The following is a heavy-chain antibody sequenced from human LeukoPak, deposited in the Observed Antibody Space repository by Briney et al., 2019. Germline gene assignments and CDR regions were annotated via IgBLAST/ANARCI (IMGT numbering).Heavy chain of an antibody. CDR1: GFTFSSNG. CDR3: ARDEQWELWE. D-gene: IGHD1-26*01. V-gene: IGHV3-33*01. Sequence: GRALRLSCAASGFTFSSNGMHGVRQAPGKGLEWVAIVWYDGSKTYYADSVKGRFTISRDNYKNTVYLQMNSLRVEDTAIYYCARDEQWELWEWGQGTLVTVPS. J-gene: IGHJ4*02. CDR2: VWYDGSKT.